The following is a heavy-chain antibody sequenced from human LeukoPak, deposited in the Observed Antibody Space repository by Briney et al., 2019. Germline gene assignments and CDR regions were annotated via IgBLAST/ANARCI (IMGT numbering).Heavy chain of an antibody. CDR1: GGSFSGCY. J-gene: IGHJ4*02. D-gene: IGHD5-24*01. CDR3: ARGKMATKRRYFDY. V-gene: IGHV4-34*01. CDR2: INHSGST. Sequence: PSETLSLTCAVYGGSFSGCYWSWIRQPPGKGLEWIGEINHSGSTNYNPSLKSRVTISVDTSKNQFSLKLSSVTAADTAVYYCARGKMATKRRYFDYWGQGTLVTVSS.